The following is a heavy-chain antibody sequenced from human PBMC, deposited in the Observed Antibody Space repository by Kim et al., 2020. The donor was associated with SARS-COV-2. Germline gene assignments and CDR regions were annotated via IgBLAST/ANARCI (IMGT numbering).Heavy chain of an antibody. CDR1: GGTFSSYA. D-gene: IGHD6-13*01. CDR3: ASGSSWYGWFDP. J-gene: IGHJ5*02. V-gene: IGHV1-69*04. Sequence: SVKVSCKASGGTFSSYAISWVRQAPGQGLEWMGRIIPILGIANYAQKFQGRVTITADKSTSTAYMELSSLRSEDTAVYYCASGSSWYGWFDPWGQGTLVTVSS. CDR2: IIPILGIA.